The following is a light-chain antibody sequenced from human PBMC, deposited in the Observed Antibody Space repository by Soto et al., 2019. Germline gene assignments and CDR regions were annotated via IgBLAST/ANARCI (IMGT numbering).Light chain of an antibody. CDR2: EVS. Sequence: QSVLTQPPSVSGSPGQSVTISCTGTSSDVGYYNRVSWYQQPPGTAPKLMVFEVSNRPSGVPDRFSGSKSGNTASLTISGLQAEDVADYYCSSYTTSSTLVFGGGTKLTVL. CDR1: SSDVGYYNR. J-gene: IGLJ2*01. V-gene: IGLV2-18*02. CDR3: SSYTTSSTLV.